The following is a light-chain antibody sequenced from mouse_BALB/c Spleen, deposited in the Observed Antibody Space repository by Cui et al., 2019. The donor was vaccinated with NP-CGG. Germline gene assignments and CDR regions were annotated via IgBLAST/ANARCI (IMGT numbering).Light chain of an antibody. J-gene: IGLJ1*01. Sequence: QVLFPQKSPPTTSPGETVTLTCRSSTGAVTTSNYANWVQEKPDHLFTGLIGGTNNRAPGVPARFSGSLIGDKAALTITGAQTEDEAIYFCALWYSNHWVFGGGTKLTVL. CDR1: TGAVTTSNY. CDR2: GTN. CDR3: ALWYSNHWV. V-gene: IGLV1*01.